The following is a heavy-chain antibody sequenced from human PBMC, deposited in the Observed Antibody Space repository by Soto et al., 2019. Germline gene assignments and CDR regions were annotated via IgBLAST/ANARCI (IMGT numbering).Heavy chain of an antibody. V-gene: IGHV3-33*01. Sequence: GGSLRLCFAASGFTFSSYGMHWVRQAPGKGLEWVAVIWFDGSNKFYADSVKGRFTISRDNSKNTVSLQMNSLRDEDSAAYYCATTGPYWGQGTLVTVSS. CDR1: GFTFSSYG. J-gene: IGHJ4*02. CDR3: ATTGPY. CDR2: IWFDGSNK.